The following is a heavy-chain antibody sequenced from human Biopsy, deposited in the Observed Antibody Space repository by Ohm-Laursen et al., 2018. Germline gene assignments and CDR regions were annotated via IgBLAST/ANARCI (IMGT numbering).Heavy chain of an antibody. CDR2: IYYSGTT. CDR1: GESMGTYY. J-gene: IGHJ5*01. CDR3: ARVRGGFLEWFDY. V-gene: IGHV4-59*01. Sequence: GTLSLTCPVSGESMGTYYWSWIRQPPGKVMEWIASIYYSGTTHKNPSLKSRVTISVDTSQGLLSLDLSSVTAADTAVYYCARVRGGFLEWFDYWGQGTRVTVSS. D-gene: IGHD3-3*01.